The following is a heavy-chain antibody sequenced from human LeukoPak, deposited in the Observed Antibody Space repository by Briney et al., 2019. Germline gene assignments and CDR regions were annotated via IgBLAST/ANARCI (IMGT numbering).Heavy chain of an antibody. D-gene: IGHD3-22*01. J-gene: IGHJ4*02. CDR2: INHSGST. Sequence: SETLSLTCTVSGGSISSYYWSWIRQPPGKGLEWIGEINHSGSTNYNPSLKSRVTISVDTSKNQFSLKLSSVTAADTAVYYCARDNYYDSSGYSGYWGQGTLVTVSS. CDR3: ARDNYYDSSGYSGY. CDR1: GGSISSYY. V-gene: IGHV4-34*01.